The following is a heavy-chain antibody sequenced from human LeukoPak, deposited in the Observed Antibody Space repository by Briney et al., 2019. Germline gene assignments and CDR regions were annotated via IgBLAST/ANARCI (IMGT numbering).Heavy chain of an antibody. Sequence: GGSLRRSCAASGFTFKIYSMNWVRQAPGKGLEWVSSISSSSSHMYYADSVKGRFTISRDNAKNSLYLQMNTLRAEDTAVYYCARDDTSVHFFDYWGQGTLVTVSS. CDR2: ISSSSSHM. CDR3: ARDDTSVHFFDY. CDR1: GFTFKIYS. D-gene: IGHD1-1*01. J-gene: IGHJ4*02. V-gene: IGHV3-21*01.